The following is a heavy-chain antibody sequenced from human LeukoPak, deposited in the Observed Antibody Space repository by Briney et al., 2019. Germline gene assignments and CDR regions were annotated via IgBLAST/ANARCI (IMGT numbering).Heavy chain of an antibody. Sequence: ASLKVSCKASGYTFTTYGFSWVRQAPGQGLEWMGWISAYNGNTNYLQKLQGRVTMTTDTSTNTAYMELRSLTSDDTAVYYCARDHSSSGQLFDYWGQGTLVTVSS. CDR2: ISAYNGNT. CDR1: GYTFTTYG. CDR3: ARDHSSSGQLFDY. D-gene: IGHD6-13*01. J-gene: IGHJ4*02. V-gene: IGHV1-18*01.